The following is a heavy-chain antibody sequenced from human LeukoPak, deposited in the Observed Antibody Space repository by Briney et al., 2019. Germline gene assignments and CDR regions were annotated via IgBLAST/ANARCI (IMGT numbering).Heavy chain of an antibody. CDR2: IIPIFGTA. V-gene: IGHV1-69*13. D-gene: IGHD6-19*01. J-gene: IGHJ4*02. CDR1: GGTFSSYA. CDR3: AREIAVAGTRYFDY. Sequence: SVKVSCKASGGTFSSYAISWVRQAPGQGLEWMGGIIPIFGTANYAQKFQGRVTITADESTSTAYMEQSSLRSEDTAVYYCAREIAVAGTRYFDYWGQGTLVTVSS.